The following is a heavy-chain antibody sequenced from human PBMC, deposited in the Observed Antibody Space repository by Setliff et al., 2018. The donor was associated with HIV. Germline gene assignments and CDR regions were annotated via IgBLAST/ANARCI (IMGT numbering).Heavy chain of an antibody. V-gene: IGHV1-2*02. J-gene: IGHJ4*02. CDR3: ATDVAEKIHYYSDNSGYFYIDY. D-gene: IGHD3-22*01. CDR1: GFTFTGYY. Sequence: ASVKVSCKASGFTFTGYYLHWVRQAPGQGLEWMGWINPNSGGTNYAQKFQGRVTMTRDTSISTAYMELSSLRSDDTAVYYCATDVAEKIHYYSDNSGYFYIDYWGQGALVTVSS. CDR2: INPNSGGT.